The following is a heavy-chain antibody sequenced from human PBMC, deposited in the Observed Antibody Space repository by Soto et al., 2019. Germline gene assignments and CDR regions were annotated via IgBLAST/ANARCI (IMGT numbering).Heavy chain of an antibody. D-gene: IGHD5-18*01. CDR2: IIPIFGTT. CDR3: AKDGGAYGYFGNWLDP. V-gene: IGHV1-69*15. Sequence: QVHLVQSGAEVKKPGSSVNVSCKASGGTFSNYAITWVRQAPGQGLEWVGRIIPIFGTTNVAQKFQGRVTITADEPTTTAYMELCGLRSYDTAVYYCAKDGGAYGYFGNWLDPWGQGTLVTVSS. J-gene: IGHJ5*02. CDR1: GGTFSNYA.